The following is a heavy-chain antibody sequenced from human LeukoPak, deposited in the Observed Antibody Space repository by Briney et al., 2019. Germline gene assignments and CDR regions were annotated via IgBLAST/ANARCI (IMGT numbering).Heavy chain of an antibody. Sequence: SETLSLTCTVSGGSISSSSYYWGWIRQPPGKGPEWIGSIYYSGSTYYNPSLKSRVTISVGTSKNQFSLKLSSVTAADTAVYYCARDYYYYGSGSLFDYWGQGTLVTISS. J-gene: IGHJ4*02. CDR2: IYYSGST. V-gene: IGHV4-39*07. D-gene: IGHD3-10*01. CDR3: ARDYYYYGSGSLFDY. CDR1: GGSISSSSYY.